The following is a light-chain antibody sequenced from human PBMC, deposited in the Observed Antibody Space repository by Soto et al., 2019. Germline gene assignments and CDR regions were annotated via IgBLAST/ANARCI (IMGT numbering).Light chain of an antibody. CDR3: QQYYSTAWT. CDR1: QSVLYSSNNKNY. V-gene: IGKV4-1*01. J-gene: IGKJ1*01. CDR2: WAS. Sequence: DIVMTQSPDSLAVSLGERATINCRTSQSVLYSSNNKNYLAWYQHKPGQPPKVLIYWASTRESGVPDRFSGSGSGTDFTLTISSLQAEDVAVYCCQQYYSTAWTFGQGTKVELK.